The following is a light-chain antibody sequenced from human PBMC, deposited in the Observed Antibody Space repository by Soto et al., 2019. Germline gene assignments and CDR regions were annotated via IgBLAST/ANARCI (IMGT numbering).Light chain of an antibody. Sequence: DIQMTQSPSTLSASVGDRVTITCRASQTIDSWLAWYQQRPGKPPNLLIYKASTLASGVPSRFSGSGSGTEFTLTISSLQPEDFATYYCQQSYSTPPTFGGGTKVDIK. V-gene: IGKV1-5*03. CDR1: QTIDSW. CDR3: QQSYSTPPT. CDR2: KAS. J-gene: IGKJ4*01.